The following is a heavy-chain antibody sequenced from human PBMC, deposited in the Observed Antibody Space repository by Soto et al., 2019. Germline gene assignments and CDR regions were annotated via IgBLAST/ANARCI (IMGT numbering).Heavy chain of an antibody. CDR3: ASSFLGYCSGGSCPPNAFDI. CDR1: GFTVSSNY. V-gene: IGHV3-66*01. CDR2: IYSGGST. J-gene: IGHJ3*02. Sequence: EVQLVESGGGLVQPGGSLRLSCAASGFTVSSNYMSWVRQAPGKGLEWVSVIYSGGSTYYADSVKCRFTISRDNSKNTLYLQMNSLRAEDTAVYYCASSFLGYCSGGSCPPNAFDIWGQGTMVTVSS. D-gene: IGHD2-15*01.